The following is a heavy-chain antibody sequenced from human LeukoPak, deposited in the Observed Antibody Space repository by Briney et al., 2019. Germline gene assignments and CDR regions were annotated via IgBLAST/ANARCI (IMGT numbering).Heavy chain of an antibody. D-gene: IGHD1-26*01. J-gene: IGHJ4*02. CDR1: GFTFSSNW. Sequence: GGSLRLSCAASGFTFSSNWMHWVRQAPGKGLVWVSRINEDGSTTNYADSVKGRSTIFRDNAKNTLYLQMNSLRAEDTAVYYCVRDLGGRPGHWGQGTLVTVSS. V-gene: IGHV3-74*01. CDR2: INEDGSTT. CDR3: VRDLGGRPGH.